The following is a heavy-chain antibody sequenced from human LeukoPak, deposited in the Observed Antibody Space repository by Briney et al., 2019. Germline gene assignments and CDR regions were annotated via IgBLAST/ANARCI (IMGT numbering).Heavy chain of an antibody. CDR1: GGSITNTNY. Sequence: ASETLSLTCGVSGGSITNTNYWTWVRQPPGKGLEWIGGVNLQGSTNYNPSLMGRVAISVDTSENHISLQLTSVTAADTAVYYCAREGGPYRPLDYSGQGTLVTVSS. J-gene: IGHJ4*02. CDR2: VNLQGST. CDR3: AREGGPYRPLDY. V-gene: IGHV4-4*02.